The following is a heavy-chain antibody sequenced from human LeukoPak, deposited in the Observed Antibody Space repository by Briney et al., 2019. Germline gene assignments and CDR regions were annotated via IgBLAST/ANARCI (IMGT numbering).Heavy chain of an antibody. CDR2: IYYSGST. V-gene: IGHV4-30-4*01. D-gene: IGHD6-13*01. CDR1: VGSISSGDYY. Sequence: SQTLSLTCTVSVGSISSGDYYWSWIRQPPGKGLEWIGYIYYSGSTYYNPSLKSRVTISVDTSKNQFSLKLSSVTAADTAVYYCARVGLVIAAAGTVGYYFDYWGQGTLVTVSS. J-gene: IGHJ4*02. CDR3: ARVGLVIAAAGTVGYYFDY.